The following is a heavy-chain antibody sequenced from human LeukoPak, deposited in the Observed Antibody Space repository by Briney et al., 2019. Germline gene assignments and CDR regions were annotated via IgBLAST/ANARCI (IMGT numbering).Heavy chain of an antibody. CDR2: IIPIFGTA. CDR1: GGTFSSYA. Sequence: SVKVSCKASGGTFSSYAISWVRQAPGLGLEWMGGIIPIFGTANYAQKFQGRVTITADESTSTAYMELSSLRSEDTAVYYCARTGLNAFDIWGQGTMVTVSS. CDR3: ARTGLNAFDI. J-gene: IGHJ3*02. V-gene: IGHV1-69*13. D-gene: IGHD2-15*01.